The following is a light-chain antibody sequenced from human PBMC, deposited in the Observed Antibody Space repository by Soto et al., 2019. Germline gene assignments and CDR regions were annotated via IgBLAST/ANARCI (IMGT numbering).Light chain of an antibody. CDR2: GAS. Sequence: EPVMTQSPATLSVSPGARATLSCGASQSVSTNLAWYQQKPGQVPRLLIYGASTRASDIPARFSGSGSGTEFTLTISSLQSEDFAVYYCQQYNEWPLTFGGGTKVEIE. J-gene: IGKJ4*01. CDR3: QQYNEWPLT. V-gene: IGKV3-15*01. CDR1: QSVSTN.